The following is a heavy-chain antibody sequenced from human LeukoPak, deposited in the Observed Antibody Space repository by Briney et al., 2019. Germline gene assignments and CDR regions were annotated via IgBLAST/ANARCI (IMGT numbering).Heavy chain of an antibody. D-gene: IGHD6-6*01. CDR3: AWYSRSSEAY. J-gene: IGHJ4*02. Sequence: PGGSLRLSCAASGFTFSTSWMSWVRLAPGRGLERVANRKQDGSEKNYVDSVEGRFNISRDNAKDLLYLQMNSLRVEDTAMYYCAWYSRSSEAYWGQGTLVTVSS. V-gene: IGHV3-7*01. CDR2: RKQDGSEK. CDR1: GFTFSTSW.